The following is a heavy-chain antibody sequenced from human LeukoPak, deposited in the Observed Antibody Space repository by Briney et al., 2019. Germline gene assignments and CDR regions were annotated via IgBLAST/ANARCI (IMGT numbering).Heavy chain of an antibody. Sequence: GGSLRLSCAASGFTFSSYGMHWVRQAPGKGLEWVAFIRYDGSNKYYADSVKGRFTISRDNSKNTPYLQMNSLRAEDTAVHYCAKAPSTFYYMDVWGKGTTVTVSS. CDR2: IRYDGSNK. CDR1: GFTFSSYG. J-gene: IGHJ6*03. CDR3: AKAPSTFYYMDV. V-gene: IGHV3-30*02.